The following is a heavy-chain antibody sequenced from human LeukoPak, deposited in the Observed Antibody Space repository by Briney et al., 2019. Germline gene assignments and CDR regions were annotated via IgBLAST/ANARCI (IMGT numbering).Heavy chain of an antibody. CDR3: AGSTTGTTFIGY. V-gene: IGHV4-4*07. CDR2: IYISVST. J-gene: IGHJ4*02. D-gene: IGHD1-1*01. CDR1: GGSISSYY. Sequence: SETLSLTCTVSGGSISSYYWSWIRQPAGKGLEWIGRIYISVSTNYNPSLKSRVTMSVDTSKNQFSLKVSSVTAADTAVYYRAGSTTGTTFIGYWGQGTLVTVSS.